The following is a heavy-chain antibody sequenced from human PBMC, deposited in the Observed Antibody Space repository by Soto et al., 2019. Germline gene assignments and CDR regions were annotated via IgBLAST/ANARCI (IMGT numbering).Heavy chain of an antibody. CDR1: RGSVCIGTNY. Sequence: PSETLSLTCTVSRGSVCIGTNYWAWIRHPPGKGLEWIAHISYSGTTFSNTSLKSRVTIPLDTSKDQFSLKLRSVTAADTAVYYCARHEAGWDFDAGGQGTLFTVSS. CDR3: ARHEAGWDFDA. J-gene: IGHJ4*02. CDR2: ISYSGTT. V-gene: IGHV4-39*01. D-gene: IGHD6-25*01.